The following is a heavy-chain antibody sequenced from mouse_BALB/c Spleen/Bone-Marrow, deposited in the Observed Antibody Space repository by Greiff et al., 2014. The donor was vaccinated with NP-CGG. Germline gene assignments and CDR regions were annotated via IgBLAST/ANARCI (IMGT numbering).Heavy chain of an antibody. D-gene: IGHD4-1*01. V-gene: IGHV1-7*01. CDR1: DYTFTSYW. J-gene: IGHJ3*01. CDR2: IDPRTANT. Sequence: QVQLQQSGAELAKPGASVKMSCKVSDYTFTSYWIHWVKQRPGQGLEWIGYIDPRTANTEYSQKFKDKATLTADKSSSTAYMLLSSLTSEDSAVYYCARYWDAYWGQGTLVTVSA. CDR3: ARYWDAY.